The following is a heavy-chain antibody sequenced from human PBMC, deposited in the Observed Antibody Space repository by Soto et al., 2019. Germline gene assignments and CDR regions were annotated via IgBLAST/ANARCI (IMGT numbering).Heavy chain of an antibody. CDR1: GFTFNNYW. CDR2: IYSDGSGS. J-gene: IGHJ4*02. D-gene: IGHD5-18*01. Sequence: EVQLVESGGGLVQPGGSLRLSCAASGFTFNNYWMHWVRQAPGKGLVWVSYIYSDGSGSSYADSVKGRFTISRDNAKSTLYLQMNSLRAEDTAVYYCATLNSFGSDYWGQGTLVTVS. CDR3: ATLNSFGSDY. V-gene: IGHV3-74*01.